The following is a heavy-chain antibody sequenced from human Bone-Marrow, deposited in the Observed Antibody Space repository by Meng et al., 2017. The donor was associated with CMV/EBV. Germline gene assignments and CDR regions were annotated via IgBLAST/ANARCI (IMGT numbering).Heavy chain of an antibody. CDR1: GGSFSSGGYY. CDR2: IYDSGST. CDR3: ASSPKVSPYCISTSCYSEGHYYCYGMDV. J-gene: IGHJ6*02. Sequence: SETLSLTCTVSGGSFSSGGYYWIWIRQHPGKGLEGIGYIYDSGSTYYNPSLKSPVTLAVYTSKNQFSLKLSSVTAADTDVYYCASSPKVSPYCISTSCYSEGHYYCYGMDVWGQGTTITVSS. D-gene: IGHD2-2*01. V-gene: IGHV4-31*01.